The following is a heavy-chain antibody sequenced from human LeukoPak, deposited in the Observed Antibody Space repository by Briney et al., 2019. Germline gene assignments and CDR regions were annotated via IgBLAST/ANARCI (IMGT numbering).Heavy chain of an antibody. CDR1: GYTFTTHW. CDR2: IYPGDSDT. J-gene: IGHJ4*02. Sequence: GESLKISCKGSGYTFTTHWIGWVRQMPGKGLEWMGIIYPGDSDTRYSPSFEGQVTISADKSISTAYLQWSSLKESDTAMYYCARHVRYSDSSSYYYGSYYFDYWGQGTLLTVSS. CDR3: ARHVRYSDSSSYYYGSYYFDY. V-gene: IGHV5-51*01. D-gene: IGHD3-22*01.